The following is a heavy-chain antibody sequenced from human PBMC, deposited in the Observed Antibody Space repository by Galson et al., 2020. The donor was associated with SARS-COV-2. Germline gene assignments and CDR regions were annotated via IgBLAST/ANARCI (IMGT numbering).Heavy chain of an antibody. CDR2: IFSNDEK. V-gene: IGHV2-26*01. D-gene: IGHD3-16*02. CDR1: GFSLNNARMG. CDR3: ARIQGDYVWGSHRQYYCDY. Sequence: SGPTVTPTETLTLMCTVSGFSLNNARMGVTWFRQPPGKALEWLAHIFSNDEKSYSTSLNSRLTISKDTSKSQVVLTMTNMDPVDTATYYCARIQGDYVWGSHRQYYCDYWCQGTLVTVSS. J-gene: IGHJ4*02.